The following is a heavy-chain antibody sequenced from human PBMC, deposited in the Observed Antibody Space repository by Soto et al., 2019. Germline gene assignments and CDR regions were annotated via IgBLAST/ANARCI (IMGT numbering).Heavy chain of an antibody. V-gene: IGHV3-23*01. CDR3: AKERSGPYAS. CDR2: ISGGGGST. Sequence: VGSLRLSCAASGFTFRSDAMSWVRHAPGKGLEWVSAISGGGGSTHSADSVKGPFTICRGNSESTLSLQMNSLRAENTALYYYAKERSGPYASWGQGT. J-gene: IGHJ5*02. D-gene: IGHD2-2*01. CDR1: GFTFRSDA.